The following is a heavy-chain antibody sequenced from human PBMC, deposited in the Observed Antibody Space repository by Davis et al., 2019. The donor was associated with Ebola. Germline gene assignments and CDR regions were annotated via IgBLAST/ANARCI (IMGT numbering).Heavy chain of an antibody. D-gene: IGHD3-10*01. CDR3: ARMGKSYYDSLWDY. Sequence: KVSCKASGYTFTSYWIAWVRQMPGKGLEWMGIIYPGDSDTRYSPSFRGQVTISADKSFSTAYLQWSGLKASDTAMYYCARMGKSYYDSLWDYWGQGTLVTVSS. CDR2: IYPGDSDT. J-gene: IGHJ4*02. V-gene: IGHV5-51*01. CDR1: GYTFTSYW.